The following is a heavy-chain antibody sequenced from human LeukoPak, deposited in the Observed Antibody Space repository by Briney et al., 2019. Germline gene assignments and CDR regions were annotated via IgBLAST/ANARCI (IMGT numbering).Heavy chain of an antibody. CDR3: ARSYTVGATPFDY. J-gene: IGHJ4*02. Sequence: GRYLRLSCAASGFTFSSYAMHWVRQAPGKGLEWVAVISYDGSNKYYADSVKGRFTISRDNSKNTLYLQMNSLRAEDTAVYYCARSYTVGATPFDYWGQGTLVTVSS. D-gene: IGHD1-26*01. V-gene: IGHV3-30-3*01. CDR2: ISYDGSNK. CDR1: GFTFSSYA.